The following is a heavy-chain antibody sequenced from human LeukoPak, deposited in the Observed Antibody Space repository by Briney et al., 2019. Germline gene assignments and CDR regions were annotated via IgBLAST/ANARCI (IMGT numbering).Heavy chain of an antibody. V-gene: IGHV4-59*08. CDR2: VHYSGAT. CDR1: GGSVSTKY. Sequence: SETLSLTCIVSGGSVSTKYWAWVRQPPGMPLEYVGYVHYSGATDYNTSLRSRLTISMDTSRNIFSLRLSSVTAADTAVYYCARLMPMVLTGQRYFYHPLDVWGKGTTVTVSS. J-gene: IGHJ6*04. CDR3: ARLMPMVLTGQRYFYHPLDV. D-gene: IGHD3-9*01.